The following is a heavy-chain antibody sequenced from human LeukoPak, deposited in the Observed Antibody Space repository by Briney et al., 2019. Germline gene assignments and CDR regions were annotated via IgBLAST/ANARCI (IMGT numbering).Heavy chain of an antibody. CDR1: GGSFSGYY. D-gene: IGHD6-13*01. CDR3: ARGLWIAAAAS. J-gene: IGHJ4*02. V-gene: IGHV4-34*01. CDR2: INHSGST. Sequence: PSETLSLTCAVYGGSFSGYYWSWIRQPPGKGLEWIGEINHSGSTNYNPSLKSRVTISVDTSKNQFSLKLSSVTAADTAVYYCARGLWIAAAASWGQGTLVTVSS.